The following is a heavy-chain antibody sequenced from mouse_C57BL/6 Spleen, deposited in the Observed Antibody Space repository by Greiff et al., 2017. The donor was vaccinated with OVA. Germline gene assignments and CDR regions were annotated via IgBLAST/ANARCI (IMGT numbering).Heavy chain of an antibody. CDR1: GYSFTGYY. CDR2: INPSTGGT. CDR3: ARSLLYAMDY. J-gene: IGHJ4*01. Sequence: VQLQQSGPELVKPGASVKISCKASGYSFTGYYMNWVKQSPEKSLEWIGEINPSTGGTTYNQKFKAKATLTVDKSSSTAYMQRKSLTSDDSAVYYCARSLLYAMDYWGQGTSVTVSP. V-gene: IGHV1-42*01. D-gene: IGHD6-1*01.